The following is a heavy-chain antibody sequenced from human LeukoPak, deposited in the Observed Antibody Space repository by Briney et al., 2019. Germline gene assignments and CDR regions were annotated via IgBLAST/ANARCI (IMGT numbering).Heavy chain of an antibody. J-gene: IGHJ4*02. CDR1: GYSFSTYW. D-gene: IGHD6-19*01. Sequence: GESLKISCKNSGYSFSTYWIGWVRQMPGKGLEWVGIIYPGDSNIRYSPSFQGQVTISADKSISTAYLQWSSLKASDTAMYYCARQNIAVFASDYWGQGTLVTVSS. V-gene: IGHV5-51*01. CDR3: ARQNIAVFASDY. CDR2: IYPGDSNI.